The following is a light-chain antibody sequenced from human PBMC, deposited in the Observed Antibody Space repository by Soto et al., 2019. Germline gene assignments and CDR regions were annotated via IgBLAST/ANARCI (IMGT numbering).Light chain of an antibody. CDR1: QDIANS. CDR3: QQYENLPPT. V-gene: IGKV1-33*01. CDR2: DAS. J-gene: IGKJ5*01. Sequence: DIQMTQSPSSLSASIGDRVILTCQASQDIANSLNWYQHKPGNAPTLLIYDASNSARGVPARFSGSGSGTDFSFTISSLQPEDIATYYCQQYENLPPTFGQGTRLEIK.